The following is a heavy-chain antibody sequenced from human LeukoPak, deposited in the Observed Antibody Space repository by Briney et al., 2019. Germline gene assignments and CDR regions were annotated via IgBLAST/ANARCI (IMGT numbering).Heavy chain of an antibody. CDR3: ARGPGYSSGWYSDDYYYMDV. Sequence: GRSLRLSCGASGFTFRSYTMHWVRQAPGKGLEWVAVISYDGSNKYYADSVKGRFTISRDNSKNTLYLQMNSLRVEDTALYYCARGPGYSSGWYSDDYYYMDVWGKGTTVTVSS. CDR1: GFTFRSYT. D-gene: IGHD6-19*01. CDR2: ISYDGSNK. J-gene: IGHJ6*03. V-gene: IGHV3-30*04.